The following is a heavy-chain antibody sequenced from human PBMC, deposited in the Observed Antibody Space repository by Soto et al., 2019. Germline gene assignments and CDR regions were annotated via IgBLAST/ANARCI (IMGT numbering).Heavy chain of an antibody. CDR2: INHSGST. CDR3: ARQGGLICSSTSCFLFSATYYYYYGMDV. D-gene: IGHD2-2*01. Sequence: SETLSLTCAVYGGSFSGYYWSWIRQPPGKGLEWIGEINHSGSTNYNPSLKSRVTISVDTSKNQFSLKLSSVTAADTAVYYCARQGGLICSSTSCFLFSATYYYYYGMDVWGQGTTVTVSS. V-gene: IGHV4-34*01. J-gene: IGHJ6*02. CDR1: GGSFSGYY.